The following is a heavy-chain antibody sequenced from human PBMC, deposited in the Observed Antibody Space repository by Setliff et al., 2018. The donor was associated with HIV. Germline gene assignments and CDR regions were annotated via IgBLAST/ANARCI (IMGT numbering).Heavy chain of an antibody. D-gene: IGHD2-2*01. CDR3: VRDGGSTSWNFLYYYGMDV. CDR1: GFTLSSFW. V-gene: IGHV3-7*01. J-gene: IGHJ6*02. CDR2: IKQDGSEK. Sequence: GSLRLSCAASGFTLSSFWMSWVRQAPGKGLEWVANIKQDGSEKYYVDSVKGRFTISRDNAKNSLYLQMNSLIAEDTAVYYCVRDGGSTSWNFLYYYGMDVWGQGTTVTVSS.